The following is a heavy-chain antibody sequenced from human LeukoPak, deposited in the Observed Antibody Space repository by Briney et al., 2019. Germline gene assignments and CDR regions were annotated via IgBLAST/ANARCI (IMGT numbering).Heavy chain of an antibody. J-gene: IGHJ4*02. V-gene: IGHV3-43D*03. CDR2: VNLDGGST. D-gene: IGHD2-2*01. CDR3: VKDIGPVTSSPRFDY. Sequence: GGSLRLSCAASGFTFDDAMHWGRQAPGKGREWVSLVNLDGGSTYYAHSVKGRFTISRDNNKKSLYLQMNSLRLEDTALYYCVKDIGPVTSSPRFDYWGQGTLVTVSS. CDR1: GFTFDDA.